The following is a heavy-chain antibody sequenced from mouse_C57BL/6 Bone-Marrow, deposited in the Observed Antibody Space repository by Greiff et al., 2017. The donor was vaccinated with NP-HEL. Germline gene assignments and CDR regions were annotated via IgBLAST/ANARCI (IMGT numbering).Heavy chain of an antibody. Sequence: EVQVVESGGGLVQPGGSLSLSCAASGFTFTDYYMSWVRQPPGKALEWLGFIRNKANGYTTEYSASGKGRFTISRDNSQSILYLQMNALRAEDSATYYCARSHGNYVWFAYWGQGTLVTVSA. D-gene: IGHD2-1*01. J-gene: IGHJ3*01. CDR1: GFTFTDYY. CDR2: IRNKANGYTT. CDR3: ARSHGNYVWFAY. V-gene: IGHV7-3*01.